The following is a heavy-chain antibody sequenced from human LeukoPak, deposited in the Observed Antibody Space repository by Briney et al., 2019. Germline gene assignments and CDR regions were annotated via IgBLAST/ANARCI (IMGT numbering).Heavy chain of an antibody. CDR3: ATAVVVPAAVTFDY. D-gene: IGHD2-2*01. V-gene: IGHV1-2*04. CDR2: INPNSGGT. Sequence: ASVKVSCKASGYTFTGYYMHWVRQAPGQGLEWMGWINPNSGGTNYAQKFQGWVTMTRDTSISTAYMELSRLRSDDTAVYYCATAVVVPAAVTFDYWGQGTLVTVSS. CDR1: GYTFTGYY. J-gene: IGHJ4*02.